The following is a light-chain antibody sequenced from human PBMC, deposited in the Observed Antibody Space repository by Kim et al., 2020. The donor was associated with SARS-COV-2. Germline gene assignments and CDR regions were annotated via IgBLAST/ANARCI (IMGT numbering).Light chain of an antibody. J-gene: IGLJ2*01. V-gene: IGLV3-21*01. CDR3: QVWETTTDPVV. Sequence: SYELTQPPSVSVAPGQTARITCGGDNIGANTVHWYQRKPGQAPVLVISYDIDRPSGIPDRFSGSSSGSTATLTISRVEAGDEADYYCQVWETTTDPVVFGGGTQLTVL. CDR2: YDI. CDR1: NIGANT.